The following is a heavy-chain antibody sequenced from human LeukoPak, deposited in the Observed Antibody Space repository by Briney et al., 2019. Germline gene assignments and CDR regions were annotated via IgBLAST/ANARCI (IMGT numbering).Heavy chain of an antibody. CDR3: ARGASYSSGWGAFDY. J-gene: IGHJ4*02. D-gene: IGHD6-19*01. CDR1: GFTFSDYY. CDR2: ISSRGSTI. V-gene: IGHV3-11*01. Sequence: GGSLRLSCAASGFTFSDYYMSWIRQAPGKGLEWVAYISSRGSTIYYADSVKGRFTISRDNAKNSLYLQMNSLRAEDTAVYYCARGASYSSGWGAFDYWGQGTLVTVSS.